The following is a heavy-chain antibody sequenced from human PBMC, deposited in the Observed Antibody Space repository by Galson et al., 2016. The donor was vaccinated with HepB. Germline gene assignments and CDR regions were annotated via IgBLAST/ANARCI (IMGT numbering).Heavy chain of an antibody. D-gene: IGHD2-2*03. CDR3: ASLDIIVVPAAGRVDYSFNY. J-gene: IGHJ4*01. CDR1: GASISSNTYY. CDR2: IYHSGTT. V-gene: IGHV4-39*01. Sequence: SETLSLTCTVSGASISSNTYYWGWIRQPPGKGPEWIGNIYHSGTTYYNPSLKGRVTLSVDTSKSQFSLNLSSVTAADRAVYFCASLDIIVVPAAGRVDYSFNYWSHGTLVTVSS.